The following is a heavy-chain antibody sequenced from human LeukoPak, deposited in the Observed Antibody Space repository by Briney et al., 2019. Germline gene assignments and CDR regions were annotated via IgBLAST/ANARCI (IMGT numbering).Heavy chain of an antibody. CDR2: IYYSGST. CDR3: AARTLSSGYYYG. V-gene: IGHV4-39*01. CDR1: GGSISSSSYY. Sequence: PSETLSLTCTVSGGSISSSSYYWGWIHQPPGKGLEWIGSIYYSGSTYYNPSLKSRVTISVDTSKNQFSLKLSSVTAADTAVYYCAARTLSSGYYYGWGQGTLVTVSS. J-gene: IGHJ4*02. D-gene: IGHD3-22*01.